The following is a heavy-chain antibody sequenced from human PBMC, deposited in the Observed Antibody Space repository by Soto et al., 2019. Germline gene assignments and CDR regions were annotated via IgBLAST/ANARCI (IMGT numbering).Heavy chain of an antibody. CDR2: IVVGSGNT. D-gene: IGHD1-26*01. V-gene: IGHV1-58*02. Sequence: GSSVKVSCKASGFTFTSSAMQWVRHARGQRLEWIGWIVVGSGNTNYAQKFQERVTITRDMSTSTAYMELSSLRSEDTAVYYCAAGTGRGSYYYMDVWGKGTTVTVSS. CDR1: GFTFTSSA. CDR3: AAGTGRGSYYYMDV. J-gene: IGHJ6*03.